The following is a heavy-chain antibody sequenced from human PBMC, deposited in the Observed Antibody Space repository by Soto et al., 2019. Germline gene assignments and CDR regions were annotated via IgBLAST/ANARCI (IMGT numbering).Heavy chain of an antibody. CDR3: ARDIKMVRGVSDY. CDR1: GYTFTSYY. V-gene: IGHV1-2*02. Sequence: ASVKVSCKASGYTFTSYYMHWVRQAPGQGLEWMGWINPNSGGTNYAQKFQGRVTMTRDTSTSTAYMELSRLRSDDTAVYYCARDIKMVRGVSDYWGQGTLVTVS. CDR2: INPNSGGT. D-gene: IGHD3-10*01. J-gene: IGHJ4*02.